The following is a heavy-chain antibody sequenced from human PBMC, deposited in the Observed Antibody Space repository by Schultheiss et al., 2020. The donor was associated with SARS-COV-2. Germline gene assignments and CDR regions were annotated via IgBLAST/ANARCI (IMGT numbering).Heavy chain of an antibody. J-gene: IGHJ3*02. CDR3: ARDRYDSSGSAFDI. V-gene: IGHV3-23*01. Sequence: GESLKISCAASGFTFSSYAMSWVRQAPGKGLEWVSAISGSGGSTYYADSVKGRFTISRDNAKNSLYLQMNSLRAEDTAVYYCARDRYDSSGSAFDIWGQGTMVTVSS. CDR1: GFTFSSYA. CDR2: ISGSGGST. D-gene: IGHD3-22*01.